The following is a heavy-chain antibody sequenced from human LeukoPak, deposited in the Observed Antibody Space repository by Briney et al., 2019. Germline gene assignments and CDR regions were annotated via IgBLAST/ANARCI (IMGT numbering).Heavy chain of an antibody. CDR3: ARLGLTTVTPRYYYYYMDV. J-gene: IGHJ6*03. CDR1: GGSISSSNW. D-gene: IGHD4-11*01. CDR2: INHSGST. Sequence: PSETLSLTCAVSGGSISSSNWWSWIRQPPGKGLEWIGEINHSGSTNYNPSLKSRVTISVDTSKNQFSLKLSSVTAADTAVYYCARLGLTTVTPRYYYYYMDVWGKGTTVTISS. V-gene: IGHV4-4*02.